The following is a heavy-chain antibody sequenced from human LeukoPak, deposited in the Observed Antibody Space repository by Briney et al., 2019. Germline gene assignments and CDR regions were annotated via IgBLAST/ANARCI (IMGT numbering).Heavy chain of an antibody. J-gene: IGHJ5*02. V-gene: IGHV4-59*01. Sequence: SETLSLTYTVSGGSISSYYWSWIRQPPGKGLEWIGYIYYSGSTNYNPSLKSRVTISVDTSKNQFSLKLTSVTAADTAVYYCARSSDYYASGEVNWFDPWGQGTLVTVSS. D-gene: IGHD3-10*01. CDR1: GGSISSYY. CDR2: IYYSGST. CDR3: ARSSDYYASGEVNWFDP.